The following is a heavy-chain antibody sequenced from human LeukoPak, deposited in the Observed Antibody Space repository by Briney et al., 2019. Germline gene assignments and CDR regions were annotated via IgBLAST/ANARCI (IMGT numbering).Heavy chain of an antibody. CDR1: GFTFSSYD. V-gene: IGHV3-21*06. D-gene: IGHD1-26*01. J-gene: IGHJ2*01. CDR3: ARVVGAGYFDL. CDR2: ISTSSIYI. Sequence: GGSLRLSCVASGFTFSSYDMNWVRQAPGKGLDWVSSISTSSIYIYYADSVKGRFTISKDNAKNSLYLQMNSLRAEDTAVYYCARVVGAGYFDLWGRGTLVTVSS.